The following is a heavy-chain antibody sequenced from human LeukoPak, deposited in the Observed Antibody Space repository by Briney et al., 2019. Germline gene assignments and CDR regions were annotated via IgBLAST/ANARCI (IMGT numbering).Heavy chain of an antibody. Sequence: GGSLRLSCAASGLTFYSYGMHWVRQAPGKGLEWVAVISHDGSNIHYGDSVKGRFTISRDNSKNTLYLQMNSLRAEDTAVYYCAKTRPLDSSSWSHGDYWGQGTLVTVSS. CDR1: GLTFYSYG. V-gene: IGHV3-30*18. D-gene: IGHD6-13*01. J-gene: IGHJ4*02. CDR2: ISHDGSNI. CDR3: AKTRPLDSSSWSHGDY.